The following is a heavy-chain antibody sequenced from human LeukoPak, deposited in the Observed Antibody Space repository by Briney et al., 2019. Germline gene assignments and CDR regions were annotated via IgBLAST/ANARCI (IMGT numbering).Heavy chain of an antibody. V-gene: IGHV3-15*01. CDR1: GFTFSNAW. Sequence: GGSLRLSCAASGFTFSNAWMSWVRQAPGKGLAWVGRIKSKTDGGTTDYAAPVKGRFTISRDDSKNTLYLQMNSLKTEDTAVYYCTTEGYDYVWGSYRYIEEVFDYWGQGTLVTVSS. J-gene: IGHJ4*02. D-gene: IGHD3-16*02. CDR2: IKSKTDGGTT. CDR3: TTEGYDYVWGSYRYIEEVFDY.